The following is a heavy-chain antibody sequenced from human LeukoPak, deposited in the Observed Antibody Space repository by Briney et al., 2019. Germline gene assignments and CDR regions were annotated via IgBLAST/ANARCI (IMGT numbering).Heavy chain of an antibody. V-gene: IGHV1-2*02. CDR3: ARDCSGGSCYYFDY. Sequence: ASVKVSCKASGYTFTRYYVHWVRQAPGQGLEWMGWINPNSGGTNYAQKFQGRVTMTRDTSISTAYMELSRLRSDDTAVYYCARDCSGGSCYYFDYWGQGTLVTVSS. CDR2: INPNSGGT. D-gene: IGHD2-15*01. J-gene: IGHJ4*02. CDR1: GYTFTRYY.